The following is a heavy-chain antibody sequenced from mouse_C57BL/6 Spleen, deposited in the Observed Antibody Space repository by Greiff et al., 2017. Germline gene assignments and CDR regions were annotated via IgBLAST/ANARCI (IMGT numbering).Heavy chain of an antibody. J-gene: IGHJ3*01. CDR3: TRMDWFAY. CDR2: IDPETGGT. CDR1: GYTFTDYE. V-gene: IGHV1-15*01. Sequence: QVQLQQSGAELVRPGASVTLSCKASGYTFTDYEMHWVKQTPVHGLEWIGAIDPETGGTAYNQKFKGKAILTADKSSSTAYVELRSLTSEASAVYYCTRMDWFAYRRQGGLVTVSA.